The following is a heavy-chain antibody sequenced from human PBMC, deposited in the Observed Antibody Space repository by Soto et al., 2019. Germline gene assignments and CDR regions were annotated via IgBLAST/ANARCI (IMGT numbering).Heavy chain of an antibody. CDR2: IYYSGST. V-gene: IGHV4-31*03. CDR1: DGYISSGGYY. J-gene: IGHJ5*02. Sequence: SETLSLTYTVSDGYISSGGYYWSWIRQHPGKGLEWIGYIYYSGSTYYNPSLKSRVTISVDTSKNQFSLKLSSVTAADTAVYYCARDRGCSSTSCYWSWFDPWGQGTLVTVSS. D-gene: IGHD2-2*01. CDR3: ARDRGCSSTSCYWSWFDP.